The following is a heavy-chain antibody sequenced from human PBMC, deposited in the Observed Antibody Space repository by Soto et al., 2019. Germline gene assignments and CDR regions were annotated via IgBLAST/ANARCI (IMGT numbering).Heavy chain of an antibody. J-gene: IGHJ4*02. CDR3: ARERGRNFDY. CDR1: GGSVSSGSYY. D-gene: IGHD5-12*01. CDR2: IYYSGST. V-gene: IGHV4-61*01. Sequence: SETLSLTCTVSGGSVSSGSYYWSWIRQPPGKGLEWIGYIYYSGSTNYNPSLKSRVTISVDTSKNQFSLKLSSVTAADTAVYYCARERGRNFDYWGQGTLVTV.